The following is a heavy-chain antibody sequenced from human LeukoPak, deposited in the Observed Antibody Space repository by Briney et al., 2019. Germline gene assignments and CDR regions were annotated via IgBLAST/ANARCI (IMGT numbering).Heavy chain of an antibody. CDR1: GYTFSAYY. V-gene: IGHV1-2*02. J-gene: IGHJ5*02. CDR3: ARDFSISWSNWFDP. D-gene: IGHD6-13*01. CDR2: INPHSGNT. Sequence: ASVKVSCKASGYTFSAYYMHWVRQAPGRGLEWVGWINPHSGNTNYAQKFQGRVTMTRDTSISTAYMELSRLRSDDTAVYYCARDFSISWSNWFDPWGQGTLVTVSS.